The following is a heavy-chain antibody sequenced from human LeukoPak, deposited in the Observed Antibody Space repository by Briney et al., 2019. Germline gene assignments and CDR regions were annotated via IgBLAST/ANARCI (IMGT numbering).Heavy chain of an antibody. CDR3: ARHLNGGYEVDY. CDR2: IYTGDSDT. CDR1: GSRFTSYW. V-gene: IGHV5-51*01. J-gene: IGHJ4*02. D-gene: IGHD5-12*01. Sequence: GASLKISCKGSGSRFTSYWIGWGRQMPGKGLEGMGIIYTGDSDTRYSPSFQGQVTISADKSISTAYLQWSSLKASDTAMYYCARHLNGGYEVDYWGQGTLVTVSS.